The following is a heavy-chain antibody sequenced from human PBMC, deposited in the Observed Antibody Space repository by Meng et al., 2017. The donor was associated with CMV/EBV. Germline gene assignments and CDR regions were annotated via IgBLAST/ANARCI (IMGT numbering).Heavy chain of an antibody. CDR3: ARGGGMIVVVYYFDY. Sequence: SCKASGYIFTDYYIHWVRQAPGKGLEWVAVISYDGSNKYYADSVKGRFTISRDNSKNTLYLQMNSLRAEDTAVYYCARGGGMIVVVYYFDYWGQGTLVTVSS. D-gene: IGHD3-22*01. CDR2: ISYDGSNK. CDR1: GYIFTDYY. J-gene: IGHJ4*02. V-gene: IGHV3-30*19.